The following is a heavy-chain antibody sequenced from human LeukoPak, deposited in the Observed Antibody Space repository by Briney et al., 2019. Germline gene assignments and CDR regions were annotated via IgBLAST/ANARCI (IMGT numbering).Heavy chain of an antibody. D-gene: IGHD1-26*01. CDR1: GFTFSSYS. CDR2: ISSSSSYI. J-gene: IGHJ4*02. V-gene: IGHV3-21*01. CDR3: ARASGSYYEGYFDY. Sequence: GGSLRLSCAASGFTFSSYSMNWVRQAPGKGLEWVSSISSSSSYIYYADSVKGRFTISRDNAKNSLYLQMNCLRAEDTAVYYCARASGSYYEGYFDYWGQGTLVTVSS.